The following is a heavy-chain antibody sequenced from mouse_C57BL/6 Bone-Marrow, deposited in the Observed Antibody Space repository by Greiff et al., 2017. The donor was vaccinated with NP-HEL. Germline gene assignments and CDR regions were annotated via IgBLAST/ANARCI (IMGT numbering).Heavy chain of an antibody. CDR1: GYSITSGYY. CDR2: ISYDGSN. J-gene: IGHJ1*03. D-gene: IGHD2-1*01. CDR3: ALLWSSSYWYFDV. Sequence: EVQLVESGPGLVKPSQSLSLTCSVTGYSITSGYYWNWIRQFPGNKLEWMGYISYDGSNNYNPSLKNRISITRDTSKNQFFLKLNSVTTEDTATYYCALLWSSSYWYFDVWGTGTTVTVSS. V-gene: IGHV3-6*01.